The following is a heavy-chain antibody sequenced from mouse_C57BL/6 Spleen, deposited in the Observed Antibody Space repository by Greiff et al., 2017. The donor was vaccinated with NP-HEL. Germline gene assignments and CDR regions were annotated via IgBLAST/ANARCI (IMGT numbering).Heavy chain of an antibody. V-gene: IGHV7-1*01. D-gene: IGHD1-1*01. CDR2: SRNKANDYTT. CDR1: GFTFSDFY. J-gene: IGHJ3*01. Sequence: EVMLVESGGGLVQSGRSLRLSCATSGFTFSDFYMEWVRQAPGKGLEWIAASRNKANDYTTEYSASVKGRFIVSRDTSQSILYLQMNALRAEDTAIYYCARDSNYYGSSYRFAYWGQGTLVTVSA. CDR3: ARDSNYYGSSYRFAY.